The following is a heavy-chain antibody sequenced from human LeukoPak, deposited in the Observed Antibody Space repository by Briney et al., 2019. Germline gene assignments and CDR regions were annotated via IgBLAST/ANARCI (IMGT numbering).Heavy chain of an antibody. D-gene: IGHD3-22*01. Sequence: SETLSLTCTVSGGSISSSSYYWGWIRQPPGKGLEWIGSIYYSGSTYYNPSLKSRVTISVDTSKNQFSLKLSSVTAADTAVYYCARVILYYDSSGYSTFDYWGQGTLVTVSS. V-gene: IGHV4-39*07. J-gene: IGHJ4*02. CDR1: GGSISSSSYY. CDR3: ARVILYYDSSGYSTFDY. CDR2: IYYSGST.